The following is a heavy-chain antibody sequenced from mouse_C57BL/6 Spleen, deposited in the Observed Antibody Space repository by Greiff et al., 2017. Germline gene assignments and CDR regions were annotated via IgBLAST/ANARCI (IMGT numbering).Heavy chain of an antibody. Sequence: VQLQQSGPELVKPGASVKLSCKASGYTFTSYDINWVKQRPGQGLEWIGWIYPRDGSTKYNEKFKGKATLTVDTYSSTAYMERHSLTSEDSAVYFCARGGTGGYYAMDYWDQGTSVTVSS. V-gene: IGHV1-85*01. CDR1: GYTFTSYD. J-gene: IGHJ4*01. CDR2: IYPRDGST. CDR3: ARGGTGGYYAMDY.